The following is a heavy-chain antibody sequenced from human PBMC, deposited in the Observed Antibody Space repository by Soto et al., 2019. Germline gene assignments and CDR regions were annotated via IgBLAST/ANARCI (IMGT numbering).Heavy chain of an antibody. CDR1: GFTFSRYA. D-gene: IGHD3-10*01. CDR3: AKDLKGSGGLPSYYYGMDV. Sequence: VQLLESGGGLVQPGGSLRISCAASGFTFSRYAMSWVRQAPGKGLEWVSAISSTGGSTYYGDSLKGRFTISGDNSKTTLYLQMHSLRAEDTALYYCAKDLKGSGGLPSYYYGMDVWGQGTTVTVSS. CDR2: ISSTGGST. V-gene: IGHV3-23*01. J-gene: IGHJ6*02.